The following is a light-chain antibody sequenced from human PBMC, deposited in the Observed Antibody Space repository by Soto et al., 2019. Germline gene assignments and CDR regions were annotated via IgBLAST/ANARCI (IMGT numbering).Light chain of an antibody. J-gene: IGKJ4*01. Sequence: DIQMTQSPSTLSASVGDRVTITCRASQSISSWLAWYQQKPGKAPKLLIYKASSLESGVPSRFSGGGSGTEFTLNISSLQPDDFATYYCQPYNSYPLTFGGGTKVEIK. CDR1: QSISSW. CDR2: KAS. CDR3: QPYNSYPLT. V-gene: IGKV1-5*03.